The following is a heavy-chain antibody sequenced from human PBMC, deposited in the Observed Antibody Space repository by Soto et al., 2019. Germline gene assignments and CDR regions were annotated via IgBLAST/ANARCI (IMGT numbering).Heavy chain of an antibody. V-gene: IGHV3-33*01. CDR1: GFTFSSYG. CDR2: IWYDGSNK. Sequence: GGSLRLSCAASGFTFSSYGMHWVRQAPGKGLEWVAVIWYDGSNKYYADSVKGRFTISKDNSKNMLYLQMNSLRAEDTAVYYCSRDGLDILTFYYMDVWGKGTTVTVSS. CDR3: SRDGLDILTFYYMDV. J-gene: IGHJ6*03. D-gene: IGHD3-9*01.